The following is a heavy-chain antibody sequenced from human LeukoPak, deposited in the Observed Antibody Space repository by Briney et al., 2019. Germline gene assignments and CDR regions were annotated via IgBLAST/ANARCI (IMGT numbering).Heavy chain of an antibody. Sequence: PGGSLRLSCAASGFTFSSYGMHWVRQAPGKGLEWVVCIRYDGSNKYYADSVKGRFTISRDNSKNTLYLQMNSLRAEDTAVYYCAKELVSSSWYGDAFDIWGQGTMVTVSS. CDR2: IRYDGSNK. J-gene: IGHJ3*02. D-gene: IGHD6-13*01. CDR1: GFTFSSYG. CDR3: AKELVSSSWYGDAFDI. V-gene: IGHV3-30*02.